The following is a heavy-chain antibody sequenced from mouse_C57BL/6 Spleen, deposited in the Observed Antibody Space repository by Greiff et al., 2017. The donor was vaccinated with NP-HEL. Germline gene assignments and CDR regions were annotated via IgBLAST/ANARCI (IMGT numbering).Heavy chain of an antibody. CDR2: IRNKANGYTT. CDR3: ARYPFYYGSSPYFDY. Sequence: EVQLVESGGGLVQPGGSLSLSCAASGFTFTDYYMSWVRQPPGKALEWLGFIRNKANGYTTEYSASVKGRFTISRDNSQSILYLQMNALRAEDSATYYCARYPFYYGSSPYFDYWGQGTTLTVSS. V-gene: IGHV7-3*01. J-gene: IGHJ2*01. D-gene: IGHD1-1*01. CDR1: GFTFTDYY.